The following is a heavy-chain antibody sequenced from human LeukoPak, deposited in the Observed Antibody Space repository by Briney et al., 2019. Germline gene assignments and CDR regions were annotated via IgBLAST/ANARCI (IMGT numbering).Heavy chain of an antibody. D-gene: IGHD3-10*02. CDR1: GFTFSSYS. CDR2: ISSSSSYI. CDR3: AKDDYVRGSTSGTFDS. J-gene: IGHJ4*02. Sequence: GGSLRLSCAASGFTFSSYSMNWVRQAPGNGLEWVSSISSSSSYIYYADSVKGRFTISRDNAKNSLYLQMNSLRAEDTAVYYCAKDDYVRGSTSGTFDSWGQGTLVSVSS. V-gene: IGHV3-21*01.